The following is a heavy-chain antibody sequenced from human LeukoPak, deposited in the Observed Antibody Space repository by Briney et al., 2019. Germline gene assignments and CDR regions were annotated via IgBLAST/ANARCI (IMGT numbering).Heavy chain of an antibody. CDR2: INPNSGGT. CDR1: GYTFTGYY. V-gene: IGHV1-2*02. J-gene: IGHJ4*02. CDR3: ARGTHIVVVPAAIVYFDY. D-gene: IGHD2-2*02. Sequence: ASVKVSCKASGYTFTGYYMHWVRQAPGQGLEWMGWINPNSGGTNYAQKFQGRVTMTRDTSTSTAYMELSRLRSDDTAVYYCARGTHIVVVPAAIVYFDYWGQGTLVTVSS.